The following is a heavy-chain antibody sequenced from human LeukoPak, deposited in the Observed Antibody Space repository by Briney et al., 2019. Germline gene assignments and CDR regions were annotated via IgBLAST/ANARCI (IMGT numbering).Heavy chain of an antibody. CDR3: ATGGGYRFAY. CDR1: GYSITNYA. CDR2: INTNTEKS. D-gene: IGHD6-25*01. V-gene: IGHV7-4-1*02. J-gene: IGHJ4*02. Sequence: VAPVKVSCKASGYSITNYAILWVRQAPGQGLEWMGWINTNTEKSTYAPGFTGRYVFSLDSSVNTAHLQISSLKAEDTALYYCATGGGYRFAYWGQGTLVTVSS.